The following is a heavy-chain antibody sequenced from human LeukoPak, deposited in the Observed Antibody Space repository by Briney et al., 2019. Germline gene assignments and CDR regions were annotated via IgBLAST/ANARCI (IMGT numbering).Heavy chain of an antibody. CDR3: ARKKYYYDSSGVDY. J-gene: IGHJ4*02. Sequence: NPSETLSLTCAVYGGSFSGYYWSWIRQPPGKGLEWIGEINHNGSTNYNPSIKSRVTRSVDTSKTQFSLKLSSVTAADTAVYYCARKKYYYDSSGVDYWGQGTLVTVSS. CDR1: GGSFSGYY. D-gene: IGHD3-22*01. V-gene: IGHV4-34*01. CDR2: INHNGST.